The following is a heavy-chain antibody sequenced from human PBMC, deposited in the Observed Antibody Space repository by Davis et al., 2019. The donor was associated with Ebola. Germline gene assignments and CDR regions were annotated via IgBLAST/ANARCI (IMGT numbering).Heavy chain of an antibody. V-gene: IGHV4-59*01. Sequence: SETLSLTCTVSGDSITSYHWSWIRQSPGKGLEWIGYIFYSGSTSYNPSLKSRVTISVGTSKNQFFLNLSSVTAADTAMYYCARQRGYCDGTNCYGGVGDNWGQGTLVTVSS. J-gene: IGHJ4*02. CDR2: IFYSGST. CDR3: ARQRGYCDGTNCYGGVGDN. D-gene: IGHD2-2*03. CDR1: GDSITSYH.